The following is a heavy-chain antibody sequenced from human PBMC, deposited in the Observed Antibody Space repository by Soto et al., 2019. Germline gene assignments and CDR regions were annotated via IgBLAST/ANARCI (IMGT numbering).Heavy chain of an antibody. CDR3: TRQMLFCGGDCYTDAFDI. V-gene: IGHV3-73*01. D-gene: IGHD2-21*02. J-gene: IGHJ3*02. Sequence: EVQLVESGGGLVQPGGSLKLSCAASGFTLSGSAMHWVRQASGKGLEWVGRIRSRSNDYATEYAASVRGRFTVSRDDSKNIVYLQMNSLKIEDTAVYYRTRQMLFCGGDCYTDAFDIWGQGTMVTVSS. CDR2: IRSRSNDYAT. CDR1: GFTLSGSA.